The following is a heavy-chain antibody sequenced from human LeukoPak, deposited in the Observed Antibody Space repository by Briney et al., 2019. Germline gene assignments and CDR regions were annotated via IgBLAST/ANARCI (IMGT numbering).Heavy chain of an antibody. J-gene: IGHJ3*02. CDR3: ARDVRAYSISSSAFDI. CDR1: GFTFSSYS. Sequence: GGSLRLSCAASGFTFSSYSINWVRQAPGKGLEWVPSISTSSSYIYYADSVKGRFTISRDNAKNSLYLQMNSLRDEDTAVYYCARDVRAYSISSSAFDIWGQGTMVTVSS. V-gene: IGHV3-21*01. CDR2: ISTSSSYI. D-gene: IGHD6-6*01.